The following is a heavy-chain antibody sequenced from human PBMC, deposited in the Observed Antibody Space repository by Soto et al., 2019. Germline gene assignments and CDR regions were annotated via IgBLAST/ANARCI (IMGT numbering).Heavy chain of an antibody. V-gene: IGHV3-30*18. D-gene: IGHD6-19*01. Sequence: QVQLVESGGGVVLPGRSLRLSCAASGFTFSNYGMYWVRQAPGKGLEWVAVISFDGNKRYYADSVEGRFTISRDNSKNTFYLDMISLRAEDTAVYYCSKDLRFGSDWYFYFYGLDVWGQGTTVTVSS. CDR1: GFTFSNYG. CDR3: SKDLRFGSDWYFYFYGLDV. CDR2: ISFDGNKR. J-gene: IGHJ6*02.